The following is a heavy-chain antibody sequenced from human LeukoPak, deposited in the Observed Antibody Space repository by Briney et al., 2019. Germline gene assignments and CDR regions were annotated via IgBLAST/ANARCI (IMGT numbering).Heavy chain of an antibody. V-gene: IGHV4-34*01. Sequence: PSETLSLTCAVYGGSFSGYYWSWIRQPPGKGLEWIGEINHSGSTNYNPSLESRVTISVDTSKNQFSLKLSSVTAADTAVYYCARGRWLNYWGQGTLVTVSS. J-gene: IGHJ4*02. CDR1: GGSFSGYY. CDR2: INHSGST. CDR3: ARGRWLNY. D-gene: IGHD5-12*01.